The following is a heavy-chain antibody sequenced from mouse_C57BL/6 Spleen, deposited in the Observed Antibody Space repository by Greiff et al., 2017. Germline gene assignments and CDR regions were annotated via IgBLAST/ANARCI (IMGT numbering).Heavy chain of an antibody. V-gene: IGHV1-82*01. CDR1: GYAFSSSW. Sequence: VQLQQSGPELVKPGASVKISCKASGYAFSSSWMNWVKQRPGKGLEWIGRIYPGDGDTNYNGKFKGKATLTADKSSSTAYMQLSSLTSEDSAVYFCARGGQLRRQGARDDWGQGTSVTVSS. CDR2: IYPGDGDT. D-gene: IGHD3-2*02. J-gene: IGHJ4*01. CDR3: ARGGQLRRQGARDD.